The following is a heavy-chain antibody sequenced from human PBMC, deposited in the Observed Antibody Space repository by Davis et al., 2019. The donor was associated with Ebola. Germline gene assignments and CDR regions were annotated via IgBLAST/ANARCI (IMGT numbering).Heavy chain of an antibody. CDR1: GFILTNYA. CDR2: INAGNGNT. D-gene: IGHD1/OR15-1a*01. Sequence: ASVKVSCKASGFILTNYAIHWVRQAPGQRLEWMGWINAGNGNTKYSQKFQGRVTITRDTATTTAYMEVGSLRSDDTAVYYCVTENWYRFESWGQGTLVTVSS. J-gene: IGHJ4*02. CDR3: VTENWYRFES. V-gene: IGHV1-3*01.